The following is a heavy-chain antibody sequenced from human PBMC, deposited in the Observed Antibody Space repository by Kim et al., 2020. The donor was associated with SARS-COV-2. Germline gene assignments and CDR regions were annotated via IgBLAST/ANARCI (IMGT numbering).Heavy chain of an antibody. CDR2: INHSGST. Sequence: SETLSLTCAVYGGSFSGYYWSWIRQPPGKGLEWIGEINHSGSTNSNPSLKSRVTISVDTSKNQFSLKLSSVTAADTAVYYCSRASRQWLVRAPFYYFDY. CDR3: SRASRQWLVRAPFYYFDY. J-gene: IGHJ4*01. D-gene: IGHD6-19*01. V-gene: IGHV4-34*01. CDR1: GGSFSGYY.